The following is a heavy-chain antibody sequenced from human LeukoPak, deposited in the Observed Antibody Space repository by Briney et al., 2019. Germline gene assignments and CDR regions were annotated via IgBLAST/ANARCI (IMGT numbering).Heavy chain of an antibody. CDR3: ASCSRVPGFFGYYYGSGSYILR. CDR2: INPNSGGT. D-gene: IGHD3-10*01. J-gene: IGHJ4*02. V-gene: IGHV1-2*02. CDR1: GYTFTGYY. Sequence: GASVKVSCKASGYTFTGYYMHWARQAPGQGLEWMGWINPNSGGTNYAQKFQGRVTMTRDTSISTAYMELSRLRSDDTAVYYCASCSRVPGFFGYYYGSGSYILRWGQGTLVTVSS.